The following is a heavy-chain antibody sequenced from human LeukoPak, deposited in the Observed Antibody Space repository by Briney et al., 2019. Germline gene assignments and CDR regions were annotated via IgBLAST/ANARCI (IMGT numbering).Heavy chain of an antibody. CDR3: ARDQSVSLYGSGTPMAY. J-gene: IGHJ4*02. CDR2: ISSSSSYI. V-gene: IGHV3-21*01. CDR1: GFTFSSYS. D-gene: IGHD3-10*01. Sequence: PGGSLRLSCAASGFTFSSYSMNWVRQAPGKGLEWVSSISSSSSYIYYADSVKGRFTISRDNAKNSLYLQMNSLRAEDTAVYYCARDQSVSLYGSGTPMAYWGQGTLVTVSS.